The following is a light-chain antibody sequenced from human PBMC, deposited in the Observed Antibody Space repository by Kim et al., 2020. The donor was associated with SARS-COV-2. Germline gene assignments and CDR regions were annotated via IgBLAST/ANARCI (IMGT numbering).Light chain of an antibody. CDR1: QSVSSN. J-gene: IGKJ2*01. V-gene: IGKV3-15*01. CDR3: QQYHNWPYT. Sequence: EIVVTQSPATLSVSPGERATLSCRASQSVSSNLAWYQQKPGQAPRLLIYGTSTRATGIPARFSGSGSGTEFTLTISSLQSEDFAVYHCQQYHNWPYTFGQGTKLEI. CDR2: GTS.